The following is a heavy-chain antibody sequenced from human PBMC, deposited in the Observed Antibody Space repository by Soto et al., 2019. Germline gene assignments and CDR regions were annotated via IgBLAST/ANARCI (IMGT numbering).Heavy chain of an antibody. J-gene: IGHJ6*02. CDR1: GFTFSSYS. D-gene: IGHD3-3*01. CDR2: ISSSSSYI. Sequence: EGSLRLSCAASGFTFSSYSMNWVRQAPGKGLEWVSSISSSSSYIYYADSVKGRFTISRDNAKNSLYLQMNSLRAEDTAVYYCARVGYDFWSGYYSLYGMDVWGQGTTVTVAS. V-gene: IGHV3-21*01. CDR3: ARVGYDFWSGYYSLYGMDV.